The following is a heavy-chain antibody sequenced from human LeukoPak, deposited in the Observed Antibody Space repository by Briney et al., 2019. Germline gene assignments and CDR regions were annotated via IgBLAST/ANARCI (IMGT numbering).Heavy chain of an antibody. CDR1: GGSISSSSYY. V-gene: IGHV4-61*05. D-gene: IGHD3-22*01. J-gene: IGHJ4*02. CDR2: IYYSGST. Sequence: SETLSLTCTVSGGSISSSSYYWGWIRQPPGKGLEWIGYIYYSGSTNYNPSLKSRVTISVDTSKNQFSLKLSSVTAADTAVYYCARTYYYDSSGSFYYFDYWGQGTLVTVSS. CDR3: ARTYYYDSSGSFYYFDY.